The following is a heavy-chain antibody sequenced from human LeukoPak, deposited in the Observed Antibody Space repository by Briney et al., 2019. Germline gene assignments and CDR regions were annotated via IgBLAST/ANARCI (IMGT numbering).Heavy chain of an antibody. CDR2: IYHSGST. J-gene: IGHJ1*01. Sequence: ASETLSLTCAVSGGSISSGGYSWSWIRQPPGKGLEWIGYIYHSGSTYYNPSLKSRVTISVDRSKNQSSLKLSSVTAADTAVYYCASGTYYYDSSGYTDAEYFQHWGQGTLVTVFS. CDR3: ASGTYYYDSSGYTDAEYFQH. V-gene: IGHV4-30-2*01. D-gene: IGHD3-22*01. CDR1: GGSISSGGYS.